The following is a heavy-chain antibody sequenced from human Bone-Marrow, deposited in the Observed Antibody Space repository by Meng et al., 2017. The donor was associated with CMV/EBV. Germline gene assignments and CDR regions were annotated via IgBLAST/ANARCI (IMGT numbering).Heavy chain of an antibody. CDR2: INHSGST. CDR1: GGSFSGYY. D-gene: IGHD3-3*01. J-gene: IGHJ6*02. CDR3: ARGPSRITIFVYYYGMDV. V-gene: IGHV4-34*01. Sequence: SQTLSLTCAVYGGSFSGYYWSWIRQPPGKGLEWIGEINHSGSTNYNPSLKSRVTISVDTSKNQFSLKLSSVTAADTAVYYCARGPSRITIFVYYYGMDVWGQGTTVTVPS.